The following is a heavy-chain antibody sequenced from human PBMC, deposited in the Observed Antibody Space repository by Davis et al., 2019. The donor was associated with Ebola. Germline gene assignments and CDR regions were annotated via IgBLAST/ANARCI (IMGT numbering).Heavy chain of an antibody. D-gene: IGHD3-10*01. CDR1: GDSVSTAG. J-gene: IGHJ6*04. V-gene: IGHV6-1*01. Sequence: HSQTLSLTCAISGDSVSTAGWNWIRHSPSRGLEWLGRTYYNSKWYNDYALSVKTRITVNPDTSRNQFSLQLNSVTPEDTGLYYCARGWFRGSMDVWGEGTTVTVSS. CDR2: TYYNSKWYN. CDR3: ARGWFRGSMDV.